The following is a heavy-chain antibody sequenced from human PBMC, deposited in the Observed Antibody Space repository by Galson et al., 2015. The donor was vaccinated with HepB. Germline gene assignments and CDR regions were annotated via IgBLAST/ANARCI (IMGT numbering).Heavy chain of an antibody. CDR1: GFTFSSYG. CDR3: AREGQVDTAMVTYYYGMDV. J-gene: IGHJ6*02. Sequence: SLRLSCAASGFTFSSYGMHWVRQAPGKGLEWVAVISYDGSNKYYADSVKGRFTISRDNSKNTLYLQMNSLRAEDTAVYYCAREGQVDTAMVTYYYGMDVWGQGTTVTVSS. V-gene: IGHV3-30*03. CDR2: ISYDGSNK. D-gene: IGHD5-18*01.